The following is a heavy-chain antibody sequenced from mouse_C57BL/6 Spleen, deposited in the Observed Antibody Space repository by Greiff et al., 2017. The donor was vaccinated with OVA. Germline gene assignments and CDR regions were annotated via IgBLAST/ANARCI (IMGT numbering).Heavy chain of an antibody. CDR1: GYAFSSSW. J-gene: IGHJ3*01. D-gene: IGHD1-1*01. Sequence: QVQLQQSGPELVKPGASVKISCKASGYAFSSSWMNWVKQRPGKGLEWIGRIYPGDGDTNYNGKFKGKATLTADKSSSTAYMQLSSLTSEDSAVYFCARWGGGGNYYGSSPAWFAYWGQGTLVTVSA. CDR3: ARWGGGGNYYGSSPAWFAY. V-gene: IGHV1-82*01. CDR2: IYPGDGDT.